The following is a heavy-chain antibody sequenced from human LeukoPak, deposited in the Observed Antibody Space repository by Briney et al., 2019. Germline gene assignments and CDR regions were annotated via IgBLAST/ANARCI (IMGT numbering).Heavy chain of an antibody. CDR2: VNRDGSET. V-gene: IGHV3-7*03. J-gene: IGHJ6*02. Sequence: GGSLRLSCAASGFTFSSYAMHWVRQAPGKGLEWVANVNRDGSETYYLDSVKGRFTISKDNAKNSLYLQMNSLRAEDTALYHCARNNGMDVWGQGTTVIVSS. CDR3: ARNNGMDV. CDR1: GFTFSSYA.